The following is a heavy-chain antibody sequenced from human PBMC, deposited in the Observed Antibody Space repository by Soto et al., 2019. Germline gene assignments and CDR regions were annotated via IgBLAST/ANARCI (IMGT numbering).Heavy chain of an antibody. V-gene: IGHV3-33*08. J-gene: IGHJ4*02. CDR3: ARDADTTGHYSHFDL. D-gene: IGHD3-9*01. CDR1: GFTFSYYG. CDR2: MHTGGNEK. Sequence: QVQLVESGGGVVQPGGSLRLSCAASGFTFSYYGFHWVRQAPGKGLEGVAVMHTGGNEKYYVDSVKGRFTVSRDDSRKMVYLEMSGLRAEDTAEYFCARDADTTGHYSHFDLWGRGALVAVS.